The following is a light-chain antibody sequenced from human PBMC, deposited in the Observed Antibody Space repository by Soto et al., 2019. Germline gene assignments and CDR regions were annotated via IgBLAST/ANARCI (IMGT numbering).Light chain of an antibody. V-gene: IGKV3-20*01. CDR1: QSVSSSY. Sequence: EIVLTQSPGTLFLSPGEKATLSCRASQSVSSSYLAWYQQKPGQAPRLLIYGASSRATGIPDRFSGSGSGTDFTLTISRLEFEDLGEYYYREYGCSPIRFGQGTRLESK. CDR2: GAS. J-gene: IGKJ5*01. CDR3: REYGCSPIR.